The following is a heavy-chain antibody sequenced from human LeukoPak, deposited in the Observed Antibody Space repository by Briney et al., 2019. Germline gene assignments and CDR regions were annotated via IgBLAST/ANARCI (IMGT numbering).Heavy chain of an antibody. D-gene: IGHD5-18*01. CDR2: INAGNGNT. V-gene: IGHV1-3*01. CDR3: TRSGYSYGKYYYYGMDV. Sequence: ASVKVSCKASGYTFTSYAMHWVRQAPGQRLEWMGWINAGNGNTKYSQKFQGRVTITRDTSASTAYMELSSLRSEDTAVYYCTRSGYSYGKYYYYGMDVWGQGTTVTVSS. J-gene: IGHJ6*02. CDR1: GYTFTSYA.